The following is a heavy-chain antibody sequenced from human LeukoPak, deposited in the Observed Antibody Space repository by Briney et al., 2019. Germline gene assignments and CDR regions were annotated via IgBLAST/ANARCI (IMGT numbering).Heavy chain of an antibody. CDR3: ARDQLGAFDI. Sequence: ASVKVSCKASGGTFSSYAISWVRQAPGQGLEWMGGIIPIFGTANYAQKFQGRVTITADESTSTAYMELSSLRSEDTAVHYCARDQLGAFDIWGQGTMVTVSS. J-gene: IGHJ3*02. CDR2: IIPIFGTA. CDR1: GGTFSSYA. D-gene: IGHD1-1*01. V-gene: IGHV1-69*01.